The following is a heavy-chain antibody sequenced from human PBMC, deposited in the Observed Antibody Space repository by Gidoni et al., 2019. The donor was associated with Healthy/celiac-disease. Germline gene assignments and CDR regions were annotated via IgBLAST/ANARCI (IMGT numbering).Heavy chain of an antibody. CDR3: ATGTLQEIDY. CDR1: GGSFSGYY. V-gene: IGHV4-34*01. Sequence: QVQLQQCGAGLLTPSETLSLTSAVYGGSFSGYYWSWIRQPPGKGLEWIGEINHSGSTNYNPSLKRRVTILVDTSKNQFSLKLSSLTAADTAVYYCATGTLQEIDYWGQGTLVTVSS. D-gene: IGHD1-1*01. CDR2: INHSGST. J-gene: IGHJ4*02.